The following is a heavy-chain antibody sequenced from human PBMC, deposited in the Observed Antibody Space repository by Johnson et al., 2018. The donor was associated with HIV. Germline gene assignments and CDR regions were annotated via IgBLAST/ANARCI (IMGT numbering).Heavy chain of an antibody. J-gene: IGHJ3*02. CDR3: AKGDYNFWSGDAFDI. Sequence: QVQLVESGGGVVQPGGSLRLYCAASGFTFSSYGMHWVRQAPGKGLEWVAFIRYDGSNKYYADSVKGRFTISRDNSKNTLYLQMNSLRAEDTAVYYCAKGDYNFWSGDAFDIWGQGTMVTVSS. CDR1: GFTFSSYG. V-gene: IGHV3-30*02. CDR2: IRYDGSNK. D-gene: IGHD3-3*01.